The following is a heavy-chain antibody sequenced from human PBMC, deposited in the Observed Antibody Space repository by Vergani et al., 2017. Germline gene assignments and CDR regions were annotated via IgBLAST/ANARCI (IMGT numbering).Heavy chain of an antibody. Sequence: QVQLVQSGAEVKKPGASVKVSCKASGYTFTSYDINWVRQATGQGLEWMGWMNPNSGNTGYAQKFQGRVTMSRNTSISTAYMELSSLRSEDTAVYYCARGYSSGRENYYYYYYMDVWGKGTTVTVSS. V-gene: IGHV1-8*02. CDR1: GYTFTSYD. CDR2: MNPNSGNT. D-gene: IGHD6-19*01. CDR3: ARGYSSGRENYYYYYYMDV. J-gene: IGHJ6*03.